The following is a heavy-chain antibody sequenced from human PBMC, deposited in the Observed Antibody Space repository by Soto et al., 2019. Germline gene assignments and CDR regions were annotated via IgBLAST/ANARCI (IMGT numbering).Heavy chain of an antibody. CDR2: IDWDDDK. CDR3: PRLYYDSRGYILGGGDMDV. CDR1: GFSLSTSGMC. D-gene: IGHD3-22*01. V-gene: IGHV2-70*01. Sequence: SGPTLVNPTPPLTLTCTFSGFSLSTSGMCVSWIRQPPGKALEWLALIDWDDDKYYSTSLKTRLTISKDTSKNQVVLTITNMAPVDTATYYCPRLYYDSRGYILGGGDMDVWGQGPTVTVSS. J-gene: IGHJ6*02.